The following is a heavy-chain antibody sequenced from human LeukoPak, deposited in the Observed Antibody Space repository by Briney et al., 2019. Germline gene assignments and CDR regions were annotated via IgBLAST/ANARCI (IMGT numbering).Heavy chain of an antibody. D-gene: IGHD6-19*01. CDR3: ARRGPSSAWYYFDS. J-gene: IGHJ4*02. CDR1: GFTLSSYH. V-gene: IGHV3-23*01. Sequence: PGGSLRLSCAAAGFTLSSYHMNWVRQAPGKGLEWVSVISSGGGSTYYADAVKDRFTISRDNSKNTLYLQMDSLRAEDTAVYYCARRGPSSAWYYFDSWGQGTLVTVSS. CDR2: ISSGGGST.